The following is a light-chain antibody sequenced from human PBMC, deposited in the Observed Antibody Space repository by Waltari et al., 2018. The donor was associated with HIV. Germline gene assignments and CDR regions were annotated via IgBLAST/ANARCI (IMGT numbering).Light chain of an antibody. CDR1: DSDFGLYNF. J-gene: IGLJ3*02. Sequence: SAVTQPASVSGLPGQSITISCTGGDSDFGLYNFVSWYQQHPGRVPRLFLSDFDIRAPGISDRCSGSRSGPTASLNISRLRAEDEADYYCASFTGDDTLLFGGGTKVTVL. CDR3: ASFTGDDTLL. V-gene: IGLV2-14*03. CDR2: DFD.